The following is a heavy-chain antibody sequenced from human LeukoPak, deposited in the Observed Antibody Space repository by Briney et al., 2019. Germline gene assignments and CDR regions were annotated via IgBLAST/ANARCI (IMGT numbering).Heavy chain of an antibody. CDR1: GFTFDDYG. CDR2: INWNGGST. CDR3: AEGRQAYSGSTEFDY. D-gene: IGHD1-26*01. J-gene: IGHJ4*02. Sequence: GGSLRLSCAASGFTFDDYGMSWVRQVPGKGLEWVSGINWNGGSTGYADSVKGRFTISRDNAKNSLYLQMNSLRDEDTALYYCAEGRQAYSGSTEFDYWGQGTLVTVSS. V-gene: IGHV3-20*04.